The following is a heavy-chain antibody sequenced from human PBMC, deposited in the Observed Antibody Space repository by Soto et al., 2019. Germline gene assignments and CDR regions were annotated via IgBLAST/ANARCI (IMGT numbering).Heavy chain of an antibody. CDR1: GFTFSDSA. CDR3: TSRRDWTAVDPLDY. Sequence: EVQLVESGGGLVQPGGSLKLSCAASGFTFSDSAMHWVRQASGKGLEWVGRIRNKGNNYATAYTASVKGRFTISRDDSTNTVYLQMNSLKIDDTAVYYCTSRRDWTAVDPLDYWGLGTLVIVSS. V-gene: IGHV3-73*02. J-gene: IGHJ4*02. CDR2: IRNKGNNYAT. D-gene: IGHD5-18*01.